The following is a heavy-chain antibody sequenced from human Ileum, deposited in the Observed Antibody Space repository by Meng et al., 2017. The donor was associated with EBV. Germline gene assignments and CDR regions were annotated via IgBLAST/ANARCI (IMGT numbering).Heavy chain of an antibody. CDR3: ARTGCSSSSCYDY. J-gene: IGHJ4*02. CDR2: INAGNGNT. CDR1: GYSFTTYA. Sequence: VLHVRFGAEVKKPGASLKVSCKASGYSFTTYAMHWVRQAPGQRLEWMGWINAGNGNTKYSEKFQSRVTITRDTAASTAYMELSSLRSEDTAVYYCARTGCSSSSCYDYWGQGTLVTVSS. V-gene: IGHV1-3*01. D-gene: IGHD2-2*01.